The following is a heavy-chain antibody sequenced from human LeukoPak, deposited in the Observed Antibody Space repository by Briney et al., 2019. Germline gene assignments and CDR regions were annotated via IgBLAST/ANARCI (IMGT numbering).Heavy chain of an antibody. J-gene: IGHJ3*01. CDR1: GYTFTNYY. CDR3: ARSKGGITMIVVVNSAFDV. D-gene: IGHD3-22*01. CDR2: IDPGGGSS. V-gene: IGHV1-46*01. Sequence: ASVKVSCKTSGYTFTNYYMHWVRQAPGQGLEWMGIIDPGGGSSSYAQKFQGRVTMTKDMSTSTVYMGLSSLRSEDTAVYYCARSKGGITMIVVVNSAFDVWGPGTMVTVSS.